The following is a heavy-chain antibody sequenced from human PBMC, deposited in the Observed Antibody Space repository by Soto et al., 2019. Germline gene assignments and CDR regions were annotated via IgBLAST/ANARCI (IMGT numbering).Heavy chain of an antibody. V-gene: IGHV3-33*01. D-gene: IGHD3-22*01. CDR2: IWYDGSNK. CDR1: GFTFSSYG. Sequence: PGGSLRLSCAASGFTFSSYGMHWVRQAPGKGLEWVAVIWYDGSNKYYADSVKGRFTISRDNSKNTLYLQMNSLGAEDTAVYYCAREYYYDSSGYGAYFDYWGQGT. J-gene: IGHJ4*02. CDR3: AREYYYDSSGYGAYFDY.